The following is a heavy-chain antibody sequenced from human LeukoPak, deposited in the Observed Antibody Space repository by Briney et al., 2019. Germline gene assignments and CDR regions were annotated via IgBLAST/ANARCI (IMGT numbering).Heavy chain of an antibody. J-gene: IGHJ4*02. CDR2: ISKSSDRI. CDR1: GFTFSSYT. V-gene: IGHV3-48*04. CDR3: ARDLLNDEGSSYFFDQ. D-gene: IGHD2-2*01. Sequence: GGSLRLSCTASGFTFSSYTMNWVRQAPGKGLEWVSYISKSSDRIYHADSVKGRFTISRDNAKNSLYLQMDSLRAEDTAVYYCARDLLNDEGSSYFFDQWGQGTLVTVSS.